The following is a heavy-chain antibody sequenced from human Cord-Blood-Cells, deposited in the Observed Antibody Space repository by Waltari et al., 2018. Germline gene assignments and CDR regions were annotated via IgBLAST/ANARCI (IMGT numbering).Heavy chain of an antibody. CDR1: GFTFSRYA. Sequence: EVQLLESGGGLVQPGGSLRLSCAASGFTFSRYAMSWVRQAPGKGLEWVSAISGRGGSTYYAGAVKGRCTISRDNSKNTLYLQMNSLRAEDTAVYYCAKGLKFTNYDILTGYYFQHWGQGTLVTVSS. CDR2: ISGRGGST. J-gene: IGHJ1*01. V-gene: IGHV3-23*01. D-gene: IGHD3-9*01. CDR3: AKGLKFTNYDILTGYYFQH.